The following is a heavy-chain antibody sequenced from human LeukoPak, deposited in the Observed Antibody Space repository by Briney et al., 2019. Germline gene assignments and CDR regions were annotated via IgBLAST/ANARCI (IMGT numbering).Heavy chain of an antibody. D-gene: IGHD3-3*01. CDR1: GGSISSSSYY. Sequence: SETLSLTCTVSGGSISSSSYYWGWIRQPPGKGLEWIGSIYYSGSTYYNPSLKSRVTISVDTSKNQFSLKLSSVTAADTAVYYCARLVGSTYYDFWSGSNFDYWGQGTLVTVSS. V-gene: IGHV4-39*01. CDR2: IYYSGST. J-gene: IGHJ4*02. CDR3: ARLVGSTYYDFWSGSNFDY.